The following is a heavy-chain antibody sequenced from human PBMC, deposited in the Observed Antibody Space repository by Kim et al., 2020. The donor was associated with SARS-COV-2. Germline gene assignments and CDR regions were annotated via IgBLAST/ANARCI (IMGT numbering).Heavy chain of an antibody. J-gene: IGHJ4*02. CDR2: LNTDGSKP. V-gene: IGHV3-74*01. D-gene: IGHD1-26*01. Sequence: GGSLRLSCAASGFTFSTYLMHWVRQVPGKGLVWVSRLNTDGSKPGYADSVKGRFTISRDNAKNTLYLQMTSLRVDDTAVYYCAREGKLGATDSWGQGTLV. CDR1: GFTFSTYL. CDR3: AREGKLGATDS.